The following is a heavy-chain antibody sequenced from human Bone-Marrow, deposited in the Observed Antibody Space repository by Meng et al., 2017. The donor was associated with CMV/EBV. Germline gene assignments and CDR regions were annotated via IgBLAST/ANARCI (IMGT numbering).Heavy chain of an antibody. CDR1: GFTFSSYA. CDR2: ISYDGSNK. CDR3: ARAFRRGDY. V-gene: IGHV3-30-3*01. J-gene: IGHJ4*02. Sequence: GGSLRLSCAASGFTFSSYAMHWVRQAPGKGLEWVAVISYDGSNKYYADSVKGRFTIARDNSKNTLYLQMNSLRAEDTAVYYCARAFRRGDYWGQGTLVTVSS.